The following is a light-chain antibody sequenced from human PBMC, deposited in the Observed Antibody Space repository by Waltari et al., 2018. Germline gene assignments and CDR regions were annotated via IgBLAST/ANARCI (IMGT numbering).Light chain of an antibody. CDR2: KTS. V-gene: IGKV1-39*01. J-gene: IGKJ3*01. Sequence: DIQMTQSPPSLSASVGDRITITCRASEHVSNYINWYQQKPGRAPKLLIYKTSTLQGGVPARVSGSGSGTDYTFTISSLQSEDIAVYYCQQGFATPFTFGPGTKLDLK. CDR1: EHVSNY. CDR3: QQGFATPFT.